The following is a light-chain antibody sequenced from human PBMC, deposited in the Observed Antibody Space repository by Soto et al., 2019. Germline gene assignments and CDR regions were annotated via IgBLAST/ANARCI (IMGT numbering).Light chain of an antibody. CDR1: QSVRSN. CDR2: GAS. CDR3: LKYNNWVPT. Sequence: ELVMTQSPAALSLSPVERATLSCRASQSVRSNLAWYQQKPGQAPRLLIYGASTRATGIPARFSGSGSGTEFTFTVSSLQSEDFAVYYCLKYNNWVPTVGKGTKVDIK. V-gene: IGKV3-15*01. J-gene: IGKJ1*01.